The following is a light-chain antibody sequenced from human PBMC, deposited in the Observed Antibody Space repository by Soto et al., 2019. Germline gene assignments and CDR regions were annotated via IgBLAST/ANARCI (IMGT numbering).Light chain of an antibody. V-gene: IGLV7-43*01. Sequence: QAVVTQEPSLTVSPGVPVTLTCASSPGAVTSGHFPNWVQQKPGQVPKTLIYSTSDKHSWIPARFSGYLLGGKAALTLSSVQPEDEAEYHCLLYYGGALGVFGGGTKLTVL. J-gene: IGLJ2*01. CDR2: STS. CDR3: LLYYGGALGV. CDR1: PGAVTSGHF.